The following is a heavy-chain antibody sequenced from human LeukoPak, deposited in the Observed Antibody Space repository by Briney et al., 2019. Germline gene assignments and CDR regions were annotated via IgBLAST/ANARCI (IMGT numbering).Heavy chain of an antibody. CDR1: GYTFTNYY. CDR2: INPSGGST. J-gene: IGHJ5*02. D-gene: IGHD1-26*01. CDR3: ARDYSGQWEQLTGWWIDP. Sequence: ASVKVSCKASGYTFTNYYIHWVRQAPGQGLECMGIINPSGGSTSYAQKFQGRVTVTRDMSTRTVYMELSDLRPEDTALYYCARDYSGQWEQLTGWWIDPWGQGTLVIVSS. V-gene: IGHV1-46*01.